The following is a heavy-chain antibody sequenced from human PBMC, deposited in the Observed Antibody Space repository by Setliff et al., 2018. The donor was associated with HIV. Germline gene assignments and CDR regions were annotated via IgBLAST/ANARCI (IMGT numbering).Heavy chain of an antibody. D-gene: IGHD3-10*01. J-gene: IGHJ4*02. V-gene: IGHV3-66*02. CDR2: IYSDGST. Sequence: PGGSLRLSCAASGFTVSTYYMSWVRQAPGKGLEWVSTIYSDGSTYHADSVNGRFTLSRDISENALDLQIDSLRPEDTAVYYCARLRLYNSALDYWGQGTLVTVSS. CDR1: GFTVSTYY. CDR3: ARLRLYNSALDY.